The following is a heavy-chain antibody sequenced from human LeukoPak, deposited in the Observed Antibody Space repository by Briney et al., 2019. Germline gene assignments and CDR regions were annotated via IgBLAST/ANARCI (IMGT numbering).Heavy chain of an antibody. V-gene: IGHV1-18*01. CDR3: ARVVDSSGWYGEDY. Sequence: GASVKVSCKASGYTFTSYGISWVRQAPGQGLEWMGWISAYNGNTNYAQKFQGRVTMTTDTSTTTAYMELRSLRSDDTALYYCARVVDSSGWYGEDYWGQGTLVTVSS. D-gene: IGHD6-19*01. J-gene: IGHJ4*02. CDR1: GYTFTSYG. CDR2: ISAYNGNT.